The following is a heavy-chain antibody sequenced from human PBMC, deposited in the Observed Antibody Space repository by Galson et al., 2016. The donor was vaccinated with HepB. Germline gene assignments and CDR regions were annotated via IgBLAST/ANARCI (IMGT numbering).Heavy chain of an antibody. J-gene: IGHJ4*02. Sequence: PALVKPTQTFTLTCNVSGFSLTSAGLGVAWIRQPPGKALEWLTIIYWNDDKRFSASLKSRISITKDSSEGQVVLTMTNMDPTDTATYFCARRKVGGVLDYWGPGIVVTVSS. CDR3: ARRKVGGVLDY. CDR2: IYWNDDK. V-gene: IGHV2-5*01. D-gene: IGHD1-26*01. CDR1: GFSLTSAGLG.